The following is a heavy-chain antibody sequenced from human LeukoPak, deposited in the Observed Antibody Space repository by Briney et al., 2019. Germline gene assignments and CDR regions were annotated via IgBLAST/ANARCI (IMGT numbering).Heavy chain of an antibody. J-gene: IGHJ4*02. CDR1: GGSISSNY. D-gene: IGHD3-16*01. V-gene: IGHV4-59*01. Sequence: SETLSLTCTVSGGSISSNYWSWIRQPPGKGLEWIGYIHSSGSTNYNPSPKSRVTISMDTSKNQFSLQLSPVTAADTAVYYCARDVTPATLWGQGTLVTVSS. CDR3: ARDVTPATL. CDR2: IHSSGST.